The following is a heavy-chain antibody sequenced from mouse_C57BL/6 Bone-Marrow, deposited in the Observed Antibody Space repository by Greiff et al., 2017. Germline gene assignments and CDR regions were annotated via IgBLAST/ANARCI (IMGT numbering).Heavy chain of an antibody. Sequence: VQLQQSGAELMKPGASVKLSCKATGYTFTGYWIEWVKQRPGHGLEWIGEILPGSGSTNYNENFKGKATFTADTYSNTANMQLSSLTTEDSAIYYCARRGVSSPYWYFDVWGTGTTVTVSS. V-gene: IGHV1-9*01. D-gene: IGHD1-1*01. CDR3: ARRGVSSPYWYFDV. CDR2: ILPGSGST. J-gene: IGHJ1*03. CDR1: GYTFTGYW.